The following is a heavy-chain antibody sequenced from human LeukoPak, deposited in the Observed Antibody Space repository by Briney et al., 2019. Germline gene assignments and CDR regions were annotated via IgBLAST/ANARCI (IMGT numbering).Heavy chain of an antibody. CDR1: GGSISSSNW. CDR2: IYHSGST. V-gene: IGHV4-4*02. Sequence: PSETLSLTCAVSGGSISSSNWWSWVRQPPGKGVEWIGEIYHSGSTNYNPSLKSRVTISVDKSKNQFSLKLSSVTAADTAVYYCAVGRYSPFHYYYYGMDVWGQGTTVTVSS. CDR3: AVGRYSPFHYYYYGMDV. J-gene: IGHJ6*02. D-gene: IGHD3-16*02.